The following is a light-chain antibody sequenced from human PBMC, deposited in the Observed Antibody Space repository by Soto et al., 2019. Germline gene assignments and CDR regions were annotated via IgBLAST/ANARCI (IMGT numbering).Light chain of an antibody. J-gene: IGKJ1*01. CDR2: AAS. V-gene: IGKV1-39*01. Sequence: DIQMTQSPSSLSASVGDRVTITCRASQSISSYLNWYQQKPGEAPKLLIYAASSLQSGVPSRFSGSGSGTDFTLTISSLQPEDFATYYCQQSYSTPPGTFGQGTKVDIK. CDR1: QSISSY. CDR3: QQSYSTPPGT.